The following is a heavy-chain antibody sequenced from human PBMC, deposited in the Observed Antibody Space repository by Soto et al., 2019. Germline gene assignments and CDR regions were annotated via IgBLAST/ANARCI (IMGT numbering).Heavy chain of an antibody. CDR1: GFTFNTYS. Sequence: GGSLRLSCEASGFTFNTYSMYWVRQPPGKGLEWLAAIWYDGTQKYYADSVKGRFIISRDNSKKTLYLEMNSLRAEDTAVYYCARAGGTTVTGPWHFDSWGQGTLVTVSS. J-gene: IGHJ4*02. D-gene: IGHD4-17*01. V-gene: IGHV3-33*07. CDR3: ARAGGTTVTGPWHFDS. CDR2: IWYDGTQK.